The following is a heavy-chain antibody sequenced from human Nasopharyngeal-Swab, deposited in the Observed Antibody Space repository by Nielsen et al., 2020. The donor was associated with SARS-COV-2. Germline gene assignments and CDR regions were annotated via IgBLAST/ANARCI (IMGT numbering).Heavy chain of an antibody. CDR3: ARESVVRTTTRCFGGADY. V-gene: IGHV6-1*01. J-gene: IGHJ4*02. CDR1: GDSVSSNSAA. CDR2: TYYRSQWYT. Sequence: SQPLSLTCAISGDSVSSNSAAWNWIRQSPSRGLEWLGRTYYRSQWYTDYALSVKSRITIHPDTSRNQFSLQLNSVTPEDTAVYYCARESVVRTTTRCFGGADYWGQGTLVTVSS. D-gene: IGHD2-2*01.